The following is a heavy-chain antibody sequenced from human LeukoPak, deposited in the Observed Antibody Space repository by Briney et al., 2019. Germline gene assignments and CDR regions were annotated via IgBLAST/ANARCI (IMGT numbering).Heavy chain of an antibody. CDR1: GGSISRYY. D-gene: IGHD2-15*01. CDR2: IYYSGST. Sequence: SETLSLTCTVSGGSISRYYWSWIRQPPGKGLEWIGYIYYSGSTNYNPSLKSRVTISVDTSKNQFSLKLSSVTAADTAVYYCARDSHCSGGSWYSDWFDPWGKGTLVTVSS. CDR3: ARDSHCSGGSWYSDWFDP. V-gene: IGHV4-59*01. J-gene: IGHJ5*02.